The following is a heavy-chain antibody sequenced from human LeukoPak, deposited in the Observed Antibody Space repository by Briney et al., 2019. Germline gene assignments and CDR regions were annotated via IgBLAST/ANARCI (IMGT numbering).Heavy chain of an antibody. Sequence: ASVKVSCKASGYTFTSYYMHWVRQAPGQGLEWMGIINPSGGSTSYAQKFQGRVTMTRDTSTSTAYMELSSLRSEDTAVYYCAREADFCGGDCPDAFDIWGQGTMVTVSS. D-gene: IGHD2-21*02. J-gene: IGHJ3*02. V-gene: IGHV1-46*01. CDR1: GYTFTSYY. CDR3: AREADFCGGDCPDAFDI. CDR2: INPSGGST.